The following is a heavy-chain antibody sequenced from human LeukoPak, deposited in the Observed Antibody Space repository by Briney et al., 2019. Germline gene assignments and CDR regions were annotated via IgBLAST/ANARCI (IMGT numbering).Heavy chain of an antibody. Sequence: LSGGSLRLSCAASGFTFSSYSMNWVRQAPGKGLEWVSLIYDGGSTYYADSVKGRFTISRDNSKNTLYLQMNSLRAEDTAMYYCARGFGSGWYGDYWGQGTLVTVSS. CDR1: GFTFSSYS. CDR3: ARGFGSGWYGDY. V-gene: IGHV3-53*01. D-gene: IGHD6-19*01. J-gene: IGHJ4*02. CDR2: IYDGGST.